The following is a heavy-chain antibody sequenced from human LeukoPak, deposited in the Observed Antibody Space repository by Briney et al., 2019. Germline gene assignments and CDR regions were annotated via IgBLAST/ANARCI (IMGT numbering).Heavy chain of an antibody. Sequence: GGSLRLSCAASGFTLSNYWMSWVRQAPGKGLEWVANIKQDGSEKNYVGSVKGRFTISRDNAKNSLYLQMNSLRAEDTAVYYCAREMSWSGRDYWGQGTLVTVSS. J-gene: IGHJ4*02. D-gene: IGHD3-10*01. V-gene: IGHV3-7*05. CDR3: AREMSWSGRDY. CDR1: GFTLSNYW. CDR2: IKQDGSEK.